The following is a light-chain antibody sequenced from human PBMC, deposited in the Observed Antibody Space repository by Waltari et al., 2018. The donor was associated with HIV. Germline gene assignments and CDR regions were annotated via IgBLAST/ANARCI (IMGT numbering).Light chain of an antibody. CDR1: QNGGYW. Sequence: NQMTQTPTSLSASVGARFSITCRPSQNGGYWLSWFQLTPGKDPKSLIYTASSLQRGVPSRFTGSGSWNNLTLTIINLQPEDYGIYYFKQSKNLPRTFGGGTKVEIK. J-gene: IGKJ4*01. CDR3: KQSKNLPRT. CDR2: TAS. V-gene: IGKV1-16*01.